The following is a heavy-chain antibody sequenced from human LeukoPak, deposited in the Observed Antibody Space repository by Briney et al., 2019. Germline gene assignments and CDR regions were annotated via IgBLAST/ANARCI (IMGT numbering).Heavy chain of an antibody. D-gene: IGHD6-19*01. CDR3: ARGPLSFSVAVNRFDY. V-gene: IGHV4-34*01. CDR1: GGSFSGYY. J-gene: IGHJ4*02. Sequence: SETLSLTCALDGGSFSGYYWSWIRQPPGKGLEWIGEINHSGSTNYNPSLKSRVTISVDTSKNQFSLKLSSVTAADTAVYYCARGPLSFSVAVNRFDYWGQGTLVTVSS. CDR2: INHSGST.